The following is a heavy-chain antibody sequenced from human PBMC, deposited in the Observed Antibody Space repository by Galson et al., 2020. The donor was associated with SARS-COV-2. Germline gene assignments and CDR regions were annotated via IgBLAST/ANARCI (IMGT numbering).Heavy chain of an antibody. Sequence: GGSLSLSCAASGFTFSSYSMNWVRQAPGKGLEWVSSISSSSSYIYYADSVKGRFTISRDNAKNSLYLQMNSLRAEDTAVYYCARDTYYYDSSDAFDIWGQGTMVTVSS. J-gene: IGHJ3*02. CDR3: ARDTYYYDSSDAFDI. CDR2: ISSSSSYI. V-gene: IGHV3-21*01. D-gene: IGHD3-22*01. CDR1: GFTFSSYS.